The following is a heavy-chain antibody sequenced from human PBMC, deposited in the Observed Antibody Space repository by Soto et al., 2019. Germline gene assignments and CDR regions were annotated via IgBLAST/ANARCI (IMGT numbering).Heavy chain of an antibody. CDR3: ARYSNNWFQTEGMDV. CDR2: IDASGKT. J-gene: IGHJ6*02. Sequence: SETLSLTCTVSVDSITTYYWSWIRQPAGKGLEWIGRIDASGKTNYNPSLNSRVTMSIDTSKKQFSLKLTSVTAADTAIYYCARYSNNWFQTEGMDVWGQGTTVTVSS. CDR1: VDSITTYY. D-gene: IGHD6-13*01. V-gene: IGHV4-4*07.